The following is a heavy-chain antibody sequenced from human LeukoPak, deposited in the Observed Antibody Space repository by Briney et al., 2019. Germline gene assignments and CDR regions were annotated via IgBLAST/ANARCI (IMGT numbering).Heavy chain of an antibody. CDR1: GGTFSSYA. CDR3: ARDRKRFLEWLLYPFDY. V-gene: IGHV1-69*04. J-gene: IGHJ4*02. D-gene: IGHD3-3*01. Sequence: SVKVSCKASGGTFSSYAISWVRQAPGQGLEWMGRIIPILGIANYAQKFQGRVTITADKSTSTAYMELSSLRSDDTAVYYCARDRKRFLEWLLYPFDYWGQGTLVTVSS. CDR2: IIPILGIA.